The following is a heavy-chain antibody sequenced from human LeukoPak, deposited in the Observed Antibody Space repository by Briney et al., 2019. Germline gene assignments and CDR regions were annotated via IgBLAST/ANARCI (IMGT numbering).Heavy chain of an antibody. Sequence: ASVRVSCKASGYTLTGHYMHWVRQAPGQGLEWMGWIHPNSGGTNYAQKFQGRVTMTRDTSISTAYMELSRLRSDDTAVYYCARIDGTATDYWGQGTLVTVSS. CDR1: GYTLTGHY. V-gene: IGHV1-2*02. D-gene: IGHD5-24*01. CDR3: ARIDGTATDY. J-gene: IGHJ4*02. CDR2: IHPNSGGT.